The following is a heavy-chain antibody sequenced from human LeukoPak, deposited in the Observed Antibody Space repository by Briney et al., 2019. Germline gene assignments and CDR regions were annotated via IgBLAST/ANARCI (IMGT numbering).Heavy chain of an antibody. Sequence: PSETLSLTCTVSGGSISSSSYYWGWIRQPPGKGLEWIGSIYYSGSTYNNPSLKSRVTISVDTSKNQFSLKLSSVTAADTAVYYCARHHYDFWSGYYTGGGYFDYWGQGTLVTVSS. D-gene: IGHD3-3*01. J-gene: IGHJ4*02. CDR1: GGSISSSSYY. CDR2: IYYSGST. V-gene: IGHV4-39*01. CDR3: ARHHYDFWSGYYTGGGYFDY.